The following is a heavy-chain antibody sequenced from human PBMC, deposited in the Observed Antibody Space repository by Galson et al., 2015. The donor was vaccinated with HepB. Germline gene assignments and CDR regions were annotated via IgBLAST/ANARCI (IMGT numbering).Heavy chain of an antibody. V-gene: IGHV3-23*01. CDR2: ISGSDGST. CDR1: GFTFSSYG. Sequence: SLRLSCAASGFTFSSYGLSWVRQGPGKGLEWVSGISGSDGSTYYADSVKGRFTISRDNSKNTLYLQMNSLRAEDTAVYYCAGAVDTLMAIDYWGQGTLVTVSS. D-gene: IGHD5-18*01. CDR3: AGAVDTLMAIDY. J-gene: IGHJ4*02.